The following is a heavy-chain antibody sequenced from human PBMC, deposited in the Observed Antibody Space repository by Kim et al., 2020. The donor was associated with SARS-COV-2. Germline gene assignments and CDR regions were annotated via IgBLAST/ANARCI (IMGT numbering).Heavy chain of an antibody. CDR3: ERIRCDCSSNSSQATYIDN. Sequence: SGPTLVNPTQTLILTCTFSGFSLNTRGMCVSWIRQPQEKALEWPARSVWDDDKYYTTSLRTTLTISKDTSKNQVDLAMTNMDPVDTTTYYCERIRCDCSSNSSQATYIDNWGHGALVTLSS. V-gene: IGHV2-70*11. D-gene: IGHD2-2*01. CDR1: GFSLNTRGMC. CDR2: SVWDDDK. J-gene: IGHJ4*01.